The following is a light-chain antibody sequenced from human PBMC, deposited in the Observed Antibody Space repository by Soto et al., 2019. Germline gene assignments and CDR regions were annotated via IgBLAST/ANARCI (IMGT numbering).Light chain of an antibody. Sequence: QSALTQPASVSGSPGQSITISCTGTSSDVGSYNLVSWYQQHPGKAPKLMIYEVSKRPSGVSNRFSGSKSGNTASLTTSGLQAEYEADYYCPRYAGTRGVFGTGTKLTVL. CDR2: EVS. J-gene: IGLJ1*01. CDR3: PRYAGTRGV. V-gene: IGLV2-23*02. CDR1: SSDVGSYNL.